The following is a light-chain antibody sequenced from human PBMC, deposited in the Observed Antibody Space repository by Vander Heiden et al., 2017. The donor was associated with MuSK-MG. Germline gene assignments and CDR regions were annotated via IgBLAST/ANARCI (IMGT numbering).Light chain of an antibody. J-gene: IGLJ3*02. V-gene: IGLV2-14*01. CDR1: SSDIDGYKY. Sequence: QSALTQPASVSGSPGQSITISCTGTSSDIDGYKYVSWYQQHPGKAPKVMSYDVSNRPSGISNRFSGSKSGNTASLTISGLQAEDEADYYCSSSAHSSTLAWVFGGGTKLTVL. CDR2: DVS. CDR3: SSSAHSSTLAWV.